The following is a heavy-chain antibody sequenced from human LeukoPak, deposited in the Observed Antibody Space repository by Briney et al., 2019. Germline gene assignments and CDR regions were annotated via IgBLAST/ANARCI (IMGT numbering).Heavy chain of an antibody. CDR2: MNPNSGNT. Sequence: GASVKVSCKASGYTFTSYDINWVRQVTGQGLEWMGWMNPNSGNTGYAQKFQGRVTMTRNTSISTAYMELSSLRSEDTAVYYCARRTAMVADPFDYWGQGTLVTVSS. CDR1: GYTFTSYD. V-gene: IGHV1-8*01. J-gene: IGHJ4*02. CDR3: ARRTAMVADPFDY. D-gene: IGHD5-18*01.